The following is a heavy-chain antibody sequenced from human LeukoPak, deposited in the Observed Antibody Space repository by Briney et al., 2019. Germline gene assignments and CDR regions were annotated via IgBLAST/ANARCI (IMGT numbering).Heavy chain of an antibody. D-gene: IGHD7-27*01. CDR2: INPNSGGT. CDR1: GYTFTSYD. V-gene: IGHV1-2*02. Sequence: ASVKVSCKASGYTFTSYDINWVRQATGQGLEWMGWINPNSGGTNYAQKFQGRVAMTGDTSISTAYMDLRSLRSGDTAVYYCARGNTVSLPGDRRAWYYGMDVWGQGTTVTVSS. CDR3: ARGNTVSLPGDRRAWYYGMDV. J-gene: IGHJ6*02.